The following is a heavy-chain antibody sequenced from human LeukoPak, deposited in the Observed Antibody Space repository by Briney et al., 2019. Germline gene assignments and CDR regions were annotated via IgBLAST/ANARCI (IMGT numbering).Heavy chain of an antibody. Sequence: GESLKISCKGSGFTVTDHWIAWVRQMPGRGLEWVGIIHPAVSDTPKSPSFQGQVVISVDRSISTAYLQWNSLKASETAMYYCAASPPHCGADCPFDYWGQGTLVTVSS. CDR3: AASPPHCGADCPFDY. J-gene: IGHJ4*02. V-gene: IGHV5-51*01. CDR1: GFTVTDHW. CDR2: IHPAVSDT. D-gene: IGHD2-21*02.